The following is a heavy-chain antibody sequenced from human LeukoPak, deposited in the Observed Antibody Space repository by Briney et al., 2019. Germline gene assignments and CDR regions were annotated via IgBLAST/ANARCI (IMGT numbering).Heavy chain of an antibody. V-gene: IGHV1-69*13. CDR2: IIPTFGAA. Sequence: SVKVSCKASGYTFTGYDMHWVRQAPGQGLEWMGGIIPTFGAANYAQKFQGRVTITADESTSTAYMELSRLRSDDTAVYYCAREGGYCSSTSCSDAFDIWGQGTMVTVSS. CDR3: AREGGYCSSTSCSDAFDI. CDR1: GYTFTGYD. D-gene: IGHD2-2*01. J-gene: IGHJ3*02.